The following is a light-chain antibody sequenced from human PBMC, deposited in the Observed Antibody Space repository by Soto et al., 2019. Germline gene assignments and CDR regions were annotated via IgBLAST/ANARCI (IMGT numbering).Light chain of an antibody. Sequence: DIVVTQFPDSLAGSLGERATINCKCSQSGLYSSNKKNYLAWYMQKPGQPPKLHIYWASSRESGVPDLLGPSGSGTDFTLTIRGLQAEDVAVYYCQQYYSTPGTFGQGTKVDIK. V-gene: IGKV4-1*01. CDR3: QQYYSTPGT. CDR2: WAS. J-gene: IGKJ1*01. CDR1: QSGLYSSNKKNY.